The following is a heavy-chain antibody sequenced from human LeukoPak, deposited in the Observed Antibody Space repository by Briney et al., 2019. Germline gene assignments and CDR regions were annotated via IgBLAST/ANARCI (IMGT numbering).Heavy chain of an antibody. J-gene: IGHJ4*02. CDR3: AKEYFNYDYVWGSYTL. CDR1: GFTVSSNY. Sequence: GGSLRLSCVASGFTVSSNYMSWVRQAPGKGLEWVSVIYSGGSTYYADSVKGRFTISRDNSKNTLYLQMNSLRAEDTAVYYCAKEYFNYDYVWGSYTLGGQGTLVTVSS. D-gene: IGHD3-16*01. V-gene: IGHV3-66*01. CDR2: IYSGGST.